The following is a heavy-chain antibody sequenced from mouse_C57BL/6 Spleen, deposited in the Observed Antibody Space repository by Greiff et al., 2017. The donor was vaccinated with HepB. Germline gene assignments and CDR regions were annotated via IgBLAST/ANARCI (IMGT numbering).Heavy chain of an antibody. J-gene: IGHJ4*01. CDR1: GYTFTSYW. V-gene: IGHV1-61*01. CDR3: ERYRDYYAMDY. Sequence: QVQLQQPGAELVRPGSSVKLSCKASGYTFTSYWMDWVKQRPGQGLEWIGNIYPSDSETHYNQKFKDKATLTVDKSSSTAYMQLSSLTSEDSAVYYCERYRDYYAMDYWGQGTSVTVSS. CDR2: IYPSDSET.